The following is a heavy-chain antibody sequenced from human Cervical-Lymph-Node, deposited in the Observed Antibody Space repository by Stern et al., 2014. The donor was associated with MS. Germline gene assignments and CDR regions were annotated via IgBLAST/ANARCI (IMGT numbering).Heavy chain of an antibody. Sequence: QVQLVESGGGVVQPGRSLRLSCAASGFTFSSYAMHWVRQAPGKGLEWVAVIWNDGSNQYYGGSVKGRFTISRDNSKSTQYLQMNSLRTEDTAVYYCVRDYDVLTGYPSYYFDYWGQGTLVTVSS. CDR1: GFTFSSYA. CDR3: VRDYDVLTGYPSYYFDY. V-gene: IGHV3-33*01. J-gene: IGHJ4*02. CDR2: IWNDGSNQ. D-gene: IGHD3-9*01.